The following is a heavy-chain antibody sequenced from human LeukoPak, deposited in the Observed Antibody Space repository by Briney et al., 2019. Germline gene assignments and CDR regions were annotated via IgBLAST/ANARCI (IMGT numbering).Heavy chain of an antibody. CDR1: GFTFSSYA. Sequence: GGSLRLSCAASGFTFSSYAMNWVRQVPGKGLEWVSTISGGGGNTYYADSVKGRFTISRDNSKNTLYLQMNSLRVEDTAVYYCAKKNLYYHTRSGNFDYWGQGTLVTVSS. CDR2: ISGGGGNT. D-gene: IGHD3-3*02. CDR3: AKKNLYYHTRSGNFDY. J-gene: IGHJ4*02. V-gene: IGHV3-23*01.